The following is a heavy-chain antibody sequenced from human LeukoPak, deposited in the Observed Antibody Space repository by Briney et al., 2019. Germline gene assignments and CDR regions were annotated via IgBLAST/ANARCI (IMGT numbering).Heavy chain of an antibody. CDR1: GGSMGGGDYY. Sequence: SETLSLTCTVSGGSMGGGDYYWSWIRQPPGKGLEWIGYFYYSGSTYYNPSLKSRVTISVDTSKNQFSLKLSSVTAADTAVYYCARPYYYDSRIDPWGQGTLVTVSS. V-gene: IGHV4-30-4*01. CDR3: ARPYYYDSRIDP. J-gene: IGHJ5*02. D-gene: IGHD3-22*01. CDR2: FYYSGST.